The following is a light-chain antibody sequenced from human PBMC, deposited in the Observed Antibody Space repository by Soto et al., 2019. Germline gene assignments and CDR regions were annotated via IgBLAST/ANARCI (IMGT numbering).Light chain of an antibody. V-gene: IGKV1-17*01. Sequence: DIQMTQSPSSLSASVGDRVTITCRASQGIGNDLGWFQQKPGQAPKRLIYAASSLQSGVPSRFSGSGSGTEFTLTINSLQPEDFATYYCLQHTNYPITFGQGTRLEIK. CDR2: AAS. CDR1: QGIGND. CDR3: LQHTNYPIT. J-gene: IGKJ5*01.